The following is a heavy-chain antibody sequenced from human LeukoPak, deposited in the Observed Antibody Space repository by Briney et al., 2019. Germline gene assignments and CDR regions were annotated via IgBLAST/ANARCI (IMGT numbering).Heavy chain of an antibody. CDR1: GLSFNNAY. D-gene: IGHD1-20*01. J-gene: IGHJ6*02. CDR2: IRSKIDGETI. CDR3: TTAGISGTRWYYNGMDV. V-gene: IGHV3-15*01. Sequence: GGSLRLSCGASGLSFNNAYMSWVRQAPGKGPEWVGLIRSKIDGETIEYAAPVKDRFVISRDDSKNTVYLQMTSLKIEDTAVYYCTTAGISGTRWYYNGMDVWGQGTTVTVSS.